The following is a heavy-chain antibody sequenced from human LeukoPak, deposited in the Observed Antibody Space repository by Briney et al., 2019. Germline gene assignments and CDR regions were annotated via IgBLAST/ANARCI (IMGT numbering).Heavy chain of an antibody. D-gene: IGHD4-17*01. J-gene: IGHJ3*02. V-gene: IGHV1-46*01. CDR2: INPSGGST. Sequence: ASVTVSCKASGYTFTSYYMHWVRQAPGQGLEWMGIINPSGGSTSYAQKFQGRVTMTRDTSTSTVYMELSSLRSEDTAVYYCARDRYGDYGEGAFDIWGQGTMVTVSS. CDR1: GYTFTSYY. CDR3: ARDRYGDYGEGAFDI.